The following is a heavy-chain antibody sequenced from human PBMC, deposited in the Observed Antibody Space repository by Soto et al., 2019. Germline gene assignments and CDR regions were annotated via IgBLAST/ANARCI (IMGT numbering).Heavy chain of an antibody. D-gene: IGHD3-10*01. V-gene: IGHV4-30-4*01. CDR3: ARGPSGDKVDY. CDR2: IYNSVNT. J-gene: IGHJ4*02. CDR1: GDSISNGYYT. Sequence: QVQLQESGPGLVEPSQTRSLTCTVSGDSISNGYYTWSWIRQPPGKDLEWIGHIYNSVNTYCNPSLKSRVTISADTSKNQFSLKLSSVTAADSAVYYCARGPSGDKVDYWGQGTLVTVSS.